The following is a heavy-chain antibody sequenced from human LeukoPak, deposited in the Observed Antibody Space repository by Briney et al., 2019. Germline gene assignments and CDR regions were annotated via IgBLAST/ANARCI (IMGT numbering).Heavy chain of an antibody. CDR2: IYYSGST. CDR1: GGSISSSSYY. V-gene: IGHV4-61*01. D-gene: IGHD3-22*01. CDR3: ARDRHDSSGYYFYYFDY. Sequence: PSETLSLTCTVSGGSISSSSYYWSWIRQPPGKGLEWIGYIYYSGSTNYNPSLKSRVTISVDTSKNQFSLKLSSVTAADTAVYYCARDRHDSSGYYFYYFDYWGQGTLVTVSS. J-gene: IGHJ4*02.